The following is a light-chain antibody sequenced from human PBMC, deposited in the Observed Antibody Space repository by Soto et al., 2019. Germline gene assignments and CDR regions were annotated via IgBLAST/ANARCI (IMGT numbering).Light chain of an antibody. V-gene: IGKV1-6*01. CDR2: ATS. J-gene: IGKJ4*01. CDR3: LQDKKYQLT. CDR1: QDIRSD. Sequence: AIQMTQFPSSLSASVGDRVTITCRASQDIRSDLGWYQQRPGKAPQLLIYATSSLHSGVPSRFSGSGSGTDFTLTITSLQHEDFATYHCLQDKKYQLTLGGGTKVDIK.